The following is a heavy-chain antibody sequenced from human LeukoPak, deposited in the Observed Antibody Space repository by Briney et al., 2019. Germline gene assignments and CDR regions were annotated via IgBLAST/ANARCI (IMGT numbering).Heavy chain of an antibody. Sequence: GGSLRLSCAASGFTFSSYGMHWVRQAPGKGLEWVAVIWYDGSNKCYADSVKGRFTISRDNSKNTLYLQINSLRAEDTAVYYYGSGSYYYYGMDVWGQGTTVTVSS. J-gene: IGHJ6*02. D-gene: IGHD3-10*01. V-gene: IGHV3-33*01. CDR1: GFTFSSYG. CDR2: IWYDGSNK. CDR3: GSGSYYYYGMDV.